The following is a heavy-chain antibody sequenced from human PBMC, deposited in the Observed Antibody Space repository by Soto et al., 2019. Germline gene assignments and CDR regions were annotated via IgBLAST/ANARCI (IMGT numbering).Heavy chain of an antibody. CDR2: ISGSGGST. CDR1: GFTFSSYA. J-gene: IGHJ3*02. V-gene: IGHV3-23*01. CDR3: AKELITMIVVVITHPAFDI. Sequence: GWSLRLSCAASGFTFSSYAMSLVRQAPGKGLEWVSAISGSGGSTYYADSVKGRFTISRDNSKNTLYLQMNSLRAEDTAVYYCAKELITMIVVVITHPAFDIWGEGTMVTVSS. D-gene: IGHD3-22*01.